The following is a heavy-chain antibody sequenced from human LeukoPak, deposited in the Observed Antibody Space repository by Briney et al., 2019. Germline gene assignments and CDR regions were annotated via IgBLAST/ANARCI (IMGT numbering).Heavy chain of an antibody. J-gene: IGHJ4*02. CDR1: GGSINSYY. V-gene: IGHV4-4*07. D-gene: IGHD5-24*01. CDR2: IYTTGTT. Sequence: SETLSLTCTVSGGSINSYYWGWVRQPAGKGLEWIGRIYTTGTTNYSPSLKSRLTMSLDTSKNQFSLKLSSVTAADTAVYYCARLDAAAGRYLQFFYWGQGTLVTVSS. CDR3: ARLDAAAGRYLQFFY.